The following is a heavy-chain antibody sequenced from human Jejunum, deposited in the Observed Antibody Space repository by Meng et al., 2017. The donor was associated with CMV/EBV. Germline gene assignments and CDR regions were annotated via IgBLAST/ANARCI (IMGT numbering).Heavy chain of an antibody. Sequence: SGFPLNSFGIHCVRQFPAKGLEWVAVLWFDGSRKYFSDSVQGRFSISRDDSKNTVYLQMNSLRAEDTAVYYCARDNDGSSHYSQFDYWGQGTLVTVSS. V-gene: IGHV3-33*01. D-gene: IGHD3-22*01. CDR3: ARDNDGSSHYSQFDY. CDR2: LWFDGSRK. CDR1: GFPLNSFG. J-gene: IGHJ4*02.